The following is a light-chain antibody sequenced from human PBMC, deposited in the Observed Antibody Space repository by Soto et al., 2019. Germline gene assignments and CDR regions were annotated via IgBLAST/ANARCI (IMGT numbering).Light chain of an antibody. V-gene: IGKV1-5*03. CDR3: QRYDSFEFT. CDR1: QSIRTC. J-gene: IGKJ4*01. Sequence: DIQMTQSPSTLSASVGDRVTITCRASQSIRTCLAWYQQKPGKAPKLLIHKASSLETGVPSRFSGSGSGTEFTLTISSLQTDDFATYYWQRYDSFEFTFGGGTTVEIK. CDR2: KAS.